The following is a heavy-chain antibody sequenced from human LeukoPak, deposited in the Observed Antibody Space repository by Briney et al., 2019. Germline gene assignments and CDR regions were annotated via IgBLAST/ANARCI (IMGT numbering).Heavy chain of an antibody. J-gene: IGHJ5*02. D-gene: IGHD3-9*01. V-gene: IGHV3-23*01. CDR3: ARSRVGDYDILTGYYNWFDP. Sequence: GGSLRLSCAASGFTFSSYAMSWVRQAPGKGLEWVSAISGSGGSTYYADSVKGRFTISRDNPKNTLYLQMNSLRAEDTAVYYCARSRVGDYDILTGYYNWFDPWGQGTLVTVSS. CDR2: ISGSGGST. CDR1: GFTFSSYA.